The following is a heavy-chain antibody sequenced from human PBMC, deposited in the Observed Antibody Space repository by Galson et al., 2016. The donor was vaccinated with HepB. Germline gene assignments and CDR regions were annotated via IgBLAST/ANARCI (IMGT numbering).Heavy chain of an antibody. CDR3: ASRWYRFDY. D-gene: IGHD6-13*01. CDR2: IWYDGSNK. Sequence: SLRLSCAASGFSFSTYGMHWVRQAPGKGLEWVAVIWYDGSNKYYADSVKGRFTISVDESKNHFSLRLTSVTAADTAVYYCASRWYRFDYWGQGSLVTVSS. V-gene: IGHV3-33*01. CDR1: GFSFSTYG. J-gene: IGHJ4*02.